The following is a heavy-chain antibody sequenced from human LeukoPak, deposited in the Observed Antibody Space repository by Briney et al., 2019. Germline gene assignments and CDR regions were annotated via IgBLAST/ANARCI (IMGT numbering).Heavy chain of an antibody. CDR3: AKDVRDSNYLGY. V-gene: IGHV3-48*01. D-gene: IGHD4-11*01. J-gene: IGHJ4*02. CDR1: GFTFSSYA. Sequence: GGSLRLSCAASGFTFSSYAMSWVRQAPGKGLEWVSYISSSSSTIYYADSVKGRFTISRDNSKNTLYLQMNSLRAEDTAVYYCAKDVRDSNYLGYWGQGTLVTVPS. CDR2: ISSSSSTI.